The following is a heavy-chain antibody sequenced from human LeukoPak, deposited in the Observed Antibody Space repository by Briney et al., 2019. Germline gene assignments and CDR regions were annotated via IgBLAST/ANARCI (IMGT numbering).Heavy chain of an antibody. Sequence: SETLSLTCTVSGGSISSYYWSWIRQPPGKGLEWIGYIYYSGSTNYNPSLKSRVTISLDTSKTQFSLRLSSVTAADTAVYYCARSEYSYGADAFDIWGQGTMVTVSS. CDR1: GGSISSYY. V-gene: IGHV4-59*01. D-gene: IGHD5-18*01. J-gene: IGHJ3*02. CDR2: IYYSGST. CDR3: ARSEYSYGADAFDI.